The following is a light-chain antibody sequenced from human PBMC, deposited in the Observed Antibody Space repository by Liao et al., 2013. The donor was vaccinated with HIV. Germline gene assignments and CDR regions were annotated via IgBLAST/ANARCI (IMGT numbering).Light chain of an antibody. CDR2: YDK. CDR1: NIGSKS. CDR3: QVWDSNSDHPYV. Sequence: SYVLTQPPSVSVAPGKTARITCGGNNIGSKSVHWHHQKPGQAPVLVIYYDKDRPSVIPERFSGSNSGNTATLSISRVEAGDEADYYCQVWDSNSDHPYVFGSGTKVTVL. J-gene: IGLJ1*01. V-gene: IGLV3-21*01.